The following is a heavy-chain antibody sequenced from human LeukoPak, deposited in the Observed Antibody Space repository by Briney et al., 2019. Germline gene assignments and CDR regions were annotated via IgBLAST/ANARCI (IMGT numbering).Heavy chain of an antibody. CDR1: GGTFSSYA. J-gene: IGHJ4*02. CDR3: ARRGHSSGWYYFDY. V-gene: IGHV1-69*06. CDR2: IIPIFGTA. D-gene: IGHD6-19*01. Sequence: GSSVTVSFTASGGTFSSYAISWVRQAHGQGLEGMGGIIPIFGTANYSQKFQGRVTITADKSTSTAYMELSSLRSEDTAVYYCARRGHSSGWYYFDYWGQVTLVTASS.